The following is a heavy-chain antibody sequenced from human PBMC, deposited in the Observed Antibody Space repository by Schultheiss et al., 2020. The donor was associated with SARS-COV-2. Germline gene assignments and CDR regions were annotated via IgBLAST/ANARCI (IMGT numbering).Heavy chain of an antibody. D-gene: IGHD2-15*01. J-gene: IGHJ6*02. CDR3: AREYCSGGSCYSYYYYYGMDV. Sequence: GGSLRLSCAASGFTFSSYAMHWVRQAPGKGLEWVANIKQDGSEKYYVDSLKGRFTISRDNAKNSLYLQMNSLRAEDTAVYYCAREYCSGGSCYSYYYYYGMDVWGQGTTVTVSS. V-gene: IGHV3-7*01. CDR1: GFTFSSYA. CDR2: IKQDGSEK.